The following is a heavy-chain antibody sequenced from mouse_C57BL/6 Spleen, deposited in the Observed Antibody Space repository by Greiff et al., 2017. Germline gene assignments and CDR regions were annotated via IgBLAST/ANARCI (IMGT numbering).Heavy chain of an antibody. CDR1: GYTFTSYW. J-gene: IGHJ3*01. CDR2: IYPGSGST. V-gene: IGHV1-55*01. D-gene: IGHD2-5*01. Sequence: QVQLQQPGAELVKPGASVKMSCKASGYTFTSYWITWVKQRPGQGLEWIGDIYPGSGSTNYNEKFKSKATLTVDTSSSTAYMQLSSLTSEDSAVYYGARRGAYYSNYDWFAYWGQGTLVTVSA. CDR3: ARRGAYYSNYDWFAY.